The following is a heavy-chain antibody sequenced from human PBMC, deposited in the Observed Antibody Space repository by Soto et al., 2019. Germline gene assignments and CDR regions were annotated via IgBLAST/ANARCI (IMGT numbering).Heavy chain of an antibody. CDR3: ARDEFGSGWPLGH. Sequence: SQTLSLTCAISGDSVSSKSAGWNWIRQSPSRGLEWLGRTLYRSKWYYDYAVSVKSRISINPDTSKNQFSLNLNSVTPDDTAVYYRARDEFGSGWPLGHWGQGTPVNVPP. D-gene: IGHD6-19*01. CDR2: TLYRSKWYY. CDR1: GDSVSSKSAG. V-gene: IGHV6-1*01. J-gene: IGHJ4*01.